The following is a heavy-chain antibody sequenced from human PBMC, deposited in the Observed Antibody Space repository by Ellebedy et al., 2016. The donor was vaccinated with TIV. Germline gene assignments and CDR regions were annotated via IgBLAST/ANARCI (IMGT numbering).Heavy chain of an antibody. CDR2: ISGSGGST. J-gene: IGHJ4*02. Sequence: GGSLRLSCAASGFTFSSYAMNWVRQAPGKGLEWVSVISGSGGSTNYADPVTGRFTISRDNSKNTLYLQMNSLRAEDTAVYYCARGEDYYFDYWGQGTLVTVSS. V-gene: IGHV3-23*01. D-gene: IGHD3-10*01. CDR3: ARGEDYYFDY. CDR1: GFTFSSYA.